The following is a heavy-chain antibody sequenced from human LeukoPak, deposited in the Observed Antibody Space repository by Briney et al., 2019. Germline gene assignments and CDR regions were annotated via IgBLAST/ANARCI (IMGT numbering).Heavy chain of an antibody. V-gene: IGHV1-2*02. J-gene: IGHJ4*02. D-gene: IGHD6-19*01. CDR3: ATTPEQWLPTFHY. Sequence: ASVKVSCKASGYTFIGYYMHWVRQAPGQGREWMGWINPNNGGTNYAQKFQGRVTMTRDTSISTAYMELYRLRSDDTAVYYCATTPEQWLPTFHYWGQGTLVTVSS. CDR1: GYTFIGYY. CDR2: INPNNGGT.